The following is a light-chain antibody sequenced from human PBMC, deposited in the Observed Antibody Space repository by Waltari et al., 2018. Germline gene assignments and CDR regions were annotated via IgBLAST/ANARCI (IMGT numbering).Light chain of an antibody. V-gene: IGLV2-23*01. Sequence: QSALTQPASVSGSPGQSITISCTGTSSAVGGYNLVSWYQQHPGKAPKLMFYEGSNRPSGITQRFSGSKSGNTASLTISGLQAEDEADYYCCSYAVGAIYVFGTGTKVTVL. CDR3: CSYAVGAIYV. CDR2: EGS. J-gene: IGLJ1*01. CDR1: SSAVGGYNL.